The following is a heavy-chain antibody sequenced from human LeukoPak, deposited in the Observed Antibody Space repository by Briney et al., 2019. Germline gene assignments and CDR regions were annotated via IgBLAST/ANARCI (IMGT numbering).Heavy chain of an antibody. CDR3: ARGGAITSDFDY. D-gene: IGHD3-16*02. CDR2: IIPIFGTA. CDR1: GGTFSSYA. V-gene: IGHV1-69*06. J-gene: IGHJ4*02. Sequence: ASVKVSCKASGGTFSSYAISWVRQAPGQGLEWMGGIIPIFGTANYAQKFQGRVTITADKSTSTAYMELSSLRSEDTAVYYCARGGAITSDFDYWGQGTLVTVSS.